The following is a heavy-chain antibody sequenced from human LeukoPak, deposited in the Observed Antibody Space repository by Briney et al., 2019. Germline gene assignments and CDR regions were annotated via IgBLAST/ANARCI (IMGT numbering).Heavy chain of an antibody. CDR1: GGSLSNSNYY. V-gene: IGHV4-39*01. D-gene: IGHD4-17*01. CDR2: IYYSGST. Sequence: SETLSLTCTVSGGSLSNSNYYWGWIRQSPGKGLEWIGSIYYSGSTHYNPSLKSRVTISVDTSKNQFSLKLRSVAAADTAVYYCAQGGATVTTWFDPWGQGTLVTVSS. CDR3: AQGGATVTTWFDP. J-gene: IGHJ5*02.